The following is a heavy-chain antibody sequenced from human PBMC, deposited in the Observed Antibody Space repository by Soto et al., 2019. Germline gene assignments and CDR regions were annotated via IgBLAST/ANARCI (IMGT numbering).Heavy chain of an antibody. D-gene: IGHD5-12*01. CDR2: INHSGST. CDR1: GGSFSGYY. V-gene: IGHV4-34*01. Sequence: SETLSLTCAVYGGSFSGYYWSWIRQPPGKGLEWIGEINHSGSTNYNPSLKSRVTISVDTSKNQFSLKLSSVTAADTAVYYCARAYNSRGYSGYVPYWGQGTLVTVSS. J-gene: IGHJ4*02. CDR3: ARAYNSRGYSGYVPY.